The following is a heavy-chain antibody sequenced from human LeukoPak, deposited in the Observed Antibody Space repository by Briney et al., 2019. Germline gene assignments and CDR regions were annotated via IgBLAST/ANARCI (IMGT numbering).Heavy chain of an antibody. J-gene: IGHJ3*02. CDR2: IYTSGST. D-gene: IGHD2-2*01. Sequence: SETLSLTCTVSGGPISSYYWSWIRQPAGKGLEWIGRIYTSGSTNYSPSLKSRVTISVDTSKNQFSLKLSSVTAADTAVYYCARHVPAAMSRGDAFDIWGQGTMVTVSS. V-gene: IGHV4-4*07. CDR3: ARHVPAAMSRGDAFDI. CDR1: GGPISSYY.